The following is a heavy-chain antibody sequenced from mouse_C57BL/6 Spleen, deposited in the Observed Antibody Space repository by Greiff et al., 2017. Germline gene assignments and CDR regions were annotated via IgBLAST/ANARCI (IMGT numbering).Heavy chain of an antibody. D-gene: IGHD4-1*01. V-gene: IGHV1-4*01. J-gene: IGHJ2*01. Sequence: QVQLQQSGAELARPGASVKMSCKASGYTFTSHTMHRVKQRPGQGLAWIGYINPSSGYTKYNQKFKDKATLTADKSSSTAYMQLSSLTSEDSAVYYCARSNWSLYYFDYWGKGTTLTVSS. CDR3: ARSNWSLYYFDY. CDR2: INPSSGYT. CDR1: GYTFTSHT.